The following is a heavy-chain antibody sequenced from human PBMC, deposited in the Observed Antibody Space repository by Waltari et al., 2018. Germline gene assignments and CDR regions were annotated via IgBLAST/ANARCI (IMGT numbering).Heavy chain of an antibody. D-gene: IGHD6-6*01. V-gene: IGHV3-23*01. Sequence: EVQLLESGGGLERPGGSLRLSCTASGFNFCDYAMGWVRQAPGKGLEWVSEINDNAGSTYYAASVKGRFTISRDNSKNTLYLRMNSLRVEDTAIYYCAKEMTPYSSSSDFDSWGQGTLVTVSS. CDR3: AKEMTPYSSSSDFDS. J-gene: IGHJ4*02. CDR2: INDNAGST. CDR1: GFNFCDYA.